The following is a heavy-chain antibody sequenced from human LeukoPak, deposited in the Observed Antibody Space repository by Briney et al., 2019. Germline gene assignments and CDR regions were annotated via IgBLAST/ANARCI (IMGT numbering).Heavy chain of an antibody. D-gene: IGHD2-15*01. Sequence: ASVKVSCKASGYTFTGYYMHWVRQAPGQGLEWMGRINPNSGGTNYAQKFQGRVTMTRDTSISTAYMELSRLRSDDTAVYDCATTPHRWQLSLFANWFDPWGQGTLVTVSS. CDR1: GYTFTGYY. J-gene: IGHJ5*02. CDR2: INPNSGGT. V-gene: IGHV1-2*06. CDR3: ATTPHRWQLSLFANWFDP.